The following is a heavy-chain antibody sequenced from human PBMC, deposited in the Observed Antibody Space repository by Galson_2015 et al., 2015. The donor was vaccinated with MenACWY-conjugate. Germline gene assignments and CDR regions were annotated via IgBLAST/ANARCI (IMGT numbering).Heavy chain of an antibody. Sequence: SLRLSCAASGFTFSSYWMSWVRQAPGKGLAWVANINHDGSGRYYVDSVKGRFTISRDDAKNSLYLQMNNLRAEDTAVYYCARAAARDCWGQGTLVTVSS. D-gene: IGHD6-6*01. CDR1: GFTFSSYW. V-gene: IGHV3-7*03. J-gene: IGHJ4*02. CDR3: ARAAARDC. CDR2: INHDGSGR.